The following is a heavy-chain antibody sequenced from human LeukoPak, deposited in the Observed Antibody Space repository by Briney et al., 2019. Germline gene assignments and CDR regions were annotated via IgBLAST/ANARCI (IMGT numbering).Heavy chain of an antibody. J-gene: IGHJ4*02. Sequence: PSETLSLTCAVYGGSFSGYYWSWIRQPPGKGLERIGEINHSGSTNYNPSLKSRVTISVDTSKNQFSLKLSSVTAADTAVYYCARRGIRAPPDYWGQGTLVTVSS. D-gene: IGHD2-21*01. CDR1: GGSFSGYY. V-gene: IGHV4-34*01. CDR3: ARRGIRAPPDY. CDR2: INHSGST.